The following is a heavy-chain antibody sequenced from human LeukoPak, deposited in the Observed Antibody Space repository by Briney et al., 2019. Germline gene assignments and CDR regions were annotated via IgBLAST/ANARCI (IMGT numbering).Heavy chain of an antibody. D-gene: IGHD3-10*01. CDR1: GYTFTSYG. J-gene: IGHJ4*02. CDR3: ASVDYYGSGSYLRGPIDY. CDR2: ISAYNGNT. Sequence: GASVKVSCKASGYTFTSYGISWVRQAPGQGLEWMGWISAYNGNTNYAQKFQGRVTITADESTSTAYMELSSLRSEDTAVYYCASVDYYGSGSYLRGPIDYWGQGTLVTVSS. V-gene: IGHV1-18*01.